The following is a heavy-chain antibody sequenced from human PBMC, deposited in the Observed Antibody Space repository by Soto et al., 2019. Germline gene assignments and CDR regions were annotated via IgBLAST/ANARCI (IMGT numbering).Heavy chain of an antibody. CDR1: GGTFNGYS. J-gene: IGHJ4*02. CDR2: TIPIITTA. Sequence: QVQLVQAGAEVKEPGSSVKVSCKASGGTFNGYSISWVRQAPGQGLEWVGGTIPIITTANDAQKVQGRLTMTADESTSTAYMELSGLRSDDTAIYYCARVDSSLVRLVGQVYFDHCGQGTLVTVSS. D-gene: IGHD3-10*01. V-gene: IGHV1-69*01. CDR3: ARVDSSLVRLVGQVYFDH.